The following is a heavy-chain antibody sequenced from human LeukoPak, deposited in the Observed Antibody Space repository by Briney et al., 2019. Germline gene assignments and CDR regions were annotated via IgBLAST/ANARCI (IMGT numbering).Heavy chain of an antibody. CDR1: GGSISSTTYY. CDR2: IYSSGST. V-gene: IGHV4-39*01. D-gene: IGHD5-24*01. CDR3: ANLGYYKYGTDV. J-gene: IGHJ6*02. Sequence: TLSLTCTVSGGSISSTTYYWGWIRQPPGKGREWIVTIYSSGSTYYNPSLKRRVTISVDTSKNQFSLTRSSVTAADTAVYYCANLGYYKYGTDVWRQGTTVTVPS.